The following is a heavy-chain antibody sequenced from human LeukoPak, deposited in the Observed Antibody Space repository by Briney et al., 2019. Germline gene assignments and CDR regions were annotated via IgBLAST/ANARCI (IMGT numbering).Heavy chain of an antibody. Sequence: KTSETLSLTCAVYGGSFSGYYWSWIRQPPGKGLEWIGEINHSGSTNYNPSLKSRVTISVDTSKNQFSLKLSSVTAADTAVYYCARGDWSSSIDYWGQGTLVTVSS. CDR1: GGSFSGYY. J-gene: IGHJ4*02. CDR3: ARGDWSSSIDY. V-gene: IGHV4-34*01. D-gene: IGHD6-6*01. CDR2: INHSGST.